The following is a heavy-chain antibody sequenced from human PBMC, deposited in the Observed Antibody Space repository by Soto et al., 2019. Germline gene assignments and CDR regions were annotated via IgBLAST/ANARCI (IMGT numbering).Heavy chain of an antibody. D-gene: IGHD2-15*01. CDR1: GFTFSSYA. Sequence: QVQLVESGGGVVQPGRSLSLSCAASGFTFSSYAMHWVRQAPGKGLEWVAVISYDGSNKYYADSVKGRFTISRDNSKNTLYLQMNSLRAEDTAVYYCARRGYCSGGSCRRYYYGMDVWGQGTTVTVSS. J-gene: IGHJ6*02. CDR2: ISYDGSNK. CDR3: ARRGYCSGGSCRRYYYGMDV. V-gene: IGHV3-30-3*01.